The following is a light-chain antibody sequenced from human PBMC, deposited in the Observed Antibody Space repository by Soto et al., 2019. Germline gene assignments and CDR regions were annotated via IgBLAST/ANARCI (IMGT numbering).Light chain of an antibody. CDR1: QSVDND. V-gene: IGKV3-15*01. CDR2: DAS. J-gene: IGKJ1*01. Sequence: EIVMTQSPATLSVYPGDRATLSCRASQSVDNDLAWYQQKPGQPPRLLIYDASTRATAIPARFSGSGSGTEFTLSISSLQSEDFAVYYCQQYNTWPRTFGQGTKVDIK. CDR3: QQYNTWPRT.